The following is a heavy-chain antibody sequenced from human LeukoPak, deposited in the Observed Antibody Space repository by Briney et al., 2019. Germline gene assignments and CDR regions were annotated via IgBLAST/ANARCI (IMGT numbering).Heavy chain of an antibody. CDR1: GDTFSSYA. CDR3: ARGGSGSYYLYYFDY. V-gene: IGHV1-8*03. CDR2: MNPNSGNT. D-gene: IGHD3-10*01. Sequence: ASVKVSCKASGDTFSSYAISWVRQATGQGLEWMGWMNPNSGNTGYAQKFQGRVTITRNTSISTAYMELSSLRSEDTAVYYCARGGSGSYYLYYFDYWGQGTLVTVSS. J-gene: IGHJ4*02.